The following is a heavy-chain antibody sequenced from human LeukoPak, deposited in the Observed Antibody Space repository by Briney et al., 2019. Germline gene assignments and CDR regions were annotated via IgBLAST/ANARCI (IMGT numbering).Heavy chain of an antibody. CDR1: GGTFSSYA. CDR2: IIPILGIA. D-gene: IGHD3-22*01. CDR3: AREGGDSSGGAFDI. J-gene: IGHJ3*02. Sequence: SVKVSCKASGGTFSSYAISWVRQAPGQGLGWMGRIIPILGIANYAQKFQGRVTITADKSTSTAYMELSSLRSEDTAVYYCAREGGDSSGGAFDIWGQGTMVTVSS. V-gene: IGHV1-69*04.